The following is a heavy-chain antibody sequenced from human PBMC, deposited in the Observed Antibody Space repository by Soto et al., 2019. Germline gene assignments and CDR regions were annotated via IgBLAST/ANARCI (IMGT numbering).Heavy chain of an antibody. CDR3: ASQGIAVAGPYWYLDV. J-gene: IGHJ2*01. CDR1: GGSIISGGDY. D-gene: IGHD6-19*01. V-gene: IGHV4-31*03. Sequence: QVQLQESGPGLVKPSQTLSLTCTVSGGSIISGGDYWSWIRQHPGKGLEWIGLIYYSGSTYYNPSLASRVTLSVDTSKNQCSLKLTSVTAADTAMYYCASQGIAVAGPYWYLDVWGRGTLVTVSS. CDR2: IYYSGST.